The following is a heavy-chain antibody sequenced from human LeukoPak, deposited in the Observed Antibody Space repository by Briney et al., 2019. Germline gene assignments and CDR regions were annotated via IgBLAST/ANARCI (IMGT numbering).Heavy chain of an antibody. CDR3: ARDRGYSSFDY. CDR2: ISTDASST. CDR1: GFTFSSYW. J-gene: IGHJ4*02. Sequence: PGGSLRLSCAASGFTFSSYWMHWVRQAPGKGLVWVSRISTDASSTTYADSVKGRFTISRDNAKDTLYLQMNSLRAEDTAVYYCARDRGYSSFDYWGQGTLVTVSS. D-gene: IGHD6-19*01. V-gene: IGHV3-74*01.